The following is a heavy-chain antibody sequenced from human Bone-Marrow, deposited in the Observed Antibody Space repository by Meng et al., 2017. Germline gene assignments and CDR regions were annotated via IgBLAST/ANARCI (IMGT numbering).Heavy chain of an antibody. D-gene: IGHD6-13*01. J-gene: IGHJ4*02. CDR2: ISASDGTT. V-gene: IGHV3-23*04. CDR1: GFSFSNYY. Sequence: EVQLVESGGGLVQPGGSLRLSCVASGFSFSNYYMSWVRQAPGKGLEWVSTISASDGTTYYADSVRGRFAISRDNSENTLYLQMNSLRAEDTAVYHCAKYGQLLPEGHWGQGTLVTGSS. CDR3: AKYGQLLPEGH.